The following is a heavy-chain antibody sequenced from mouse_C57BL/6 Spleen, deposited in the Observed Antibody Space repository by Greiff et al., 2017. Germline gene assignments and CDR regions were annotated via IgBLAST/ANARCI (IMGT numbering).Heavy chain of an antibody. J-gene: IGHJ2*01. CDR2: INPNNGGT. CDR1: GYTFTDYY. D-gene: IGHD1-1*02. V-gene: IGHV1-26*01. CDR3: ARGYYGDY. Sequence: EVQLQQSGPELVKPGASVKISCKASGYTFTDYYMNWVKQSHGKSLEWIGDINPNNGGTSYNQKFKGKATLTVDKSSSTAYMELRSLTSEDSAFYYCARGYYGDYWGQGTTRTVSS.